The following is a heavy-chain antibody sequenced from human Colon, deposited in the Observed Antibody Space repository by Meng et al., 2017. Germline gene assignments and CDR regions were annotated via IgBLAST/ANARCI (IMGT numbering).Heavy chain of an antibody. Sequence: QVPRQESGPGPVTPSQTLSLTRTVSGGSISTGGYYWSWIRQLPGKGLEWIWYIYYSGSTYYNPSLRSLVSISVDTSKNQFSLRLTSVTAADTAVYYCARVRRSGDDFDYWGQGTLVTVSS. CDR1: GGSISTGGYY. V-gene: IGHV4-31*01. CDR3: ARVRRSGDDFDY. CDR2: IYYSGST. J-gene: IGHJ4*02. D-gene: IGHD1-26*01.